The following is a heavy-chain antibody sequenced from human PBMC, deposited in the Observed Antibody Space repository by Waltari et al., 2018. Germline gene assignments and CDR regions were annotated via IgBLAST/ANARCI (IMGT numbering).Heavy chain of an antibody. J-gene: IGHJ6*02. CDR1: GFSLGSFG. Sequence: QVQLVESGGRLVQPGMSLELSCVASGFSLGSFGMHWYRQAPGKGLEWVAVSWSDDTRRFYGQSVKGRFTISRDNSKNTLFLEMSSVRAEDTAVYYCARDLAYGLDVWGQGTPVTVSS. CDR3: ARDLAYGLDV. V-gene: IGHV3-33*01. CDR2: SWSDDTRR. D-gene: IGHD3-16*01.